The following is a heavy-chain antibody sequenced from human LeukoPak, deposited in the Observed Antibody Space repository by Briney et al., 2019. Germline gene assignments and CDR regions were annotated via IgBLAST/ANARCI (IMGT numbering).Heavy chain of an antibody. Sequence: GGSLRLSCAASGFTVSSNYMSWVRQAPGKGLEWVSFIYSDNTHYSDSVKGRFTISRDNSKNTLYLQMNSLRPEDTAVYYCAKVLGEYSIRSKPLDTWGQGTLVTVSS. V-gene: IGHV3-66*03. J-gene: IGHJ5*02. CDR3: AKVLGEYSIRSKPLDT. CDR2: IYSDNT. D-gene: IGHD6-13*01. CDR1: GFTVSSNY.